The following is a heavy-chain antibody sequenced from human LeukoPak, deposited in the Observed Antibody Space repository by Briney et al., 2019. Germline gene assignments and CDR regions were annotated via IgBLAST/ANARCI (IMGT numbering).Heavy chain of an antibody. Sequence: GGSLRLSCAASGFTFSSYSMNWVRQAPGKGLEWVSSISSSSSYIYYADSVKGRFTISRDNAKNSLYLQMNSLRAEDTAVYYCARDRTDLDILTGYYSRYFDYWGQGTLVTVSS. V-gene: IGHV3-21*01. J-gene: IGHJ4*02. CDR1: GFTFSSYS. CDR2: ISSSSSYI. CDR3: ARDRTDLDILTGYYSRYFDY. D-gene: IGHD3-9*01.